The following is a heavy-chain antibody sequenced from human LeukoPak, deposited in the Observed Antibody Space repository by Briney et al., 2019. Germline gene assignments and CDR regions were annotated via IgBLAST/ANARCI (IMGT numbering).Heavy chain of an antibody. CDR2: ISSSTSYI. J-gene: IGHJ4*02. CDR1: GFTFSSYS. D-gene: IGHD3-22*01. Sequence: KPGGSLRLSCAVSGFTFSSYSMNWVRQAPGKGLEWVSSISSSTSYIYYADSVKGRFTISRDNAKNSLYLQMNSLRAEDTAVYYCAREEYYYDSSGYRPYGDYWGQGTLVTVSS. V-gene: IGHV3-21*01. CDR3: AREEYYYDSSGYRPYGDY.